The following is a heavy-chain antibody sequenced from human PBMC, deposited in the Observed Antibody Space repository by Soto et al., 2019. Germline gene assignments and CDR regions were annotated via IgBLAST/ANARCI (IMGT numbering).Heavy chain of an antibody. CDR3: ATNQESSSDPFDY. CDR2: ISGGGYTT. D-gene: IGHD6-19*01. Sequence: HPGGSLRLSCAASGFTFSSSAMSWVRQAPGKGLEWVSSISGGGYTTYYADSVKGRFTISRDNSKNTLYLQMNSLRVEDSAVYYSATNQESSSDPFDYWGQGTLVTVSS. V-gene: IGHV3-23*01. J-gene: IGHJ4*02. CDR1: GFTFSSSA.